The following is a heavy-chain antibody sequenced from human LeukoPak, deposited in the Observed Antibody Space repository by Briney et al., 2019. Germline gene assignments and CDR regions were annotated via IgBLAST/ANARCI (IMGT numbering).Heavy chain of an antibody. Sequence: ASVKVSCKASGDTFIDYYMQWVRQAPGQGLEWMGWINPNSGVINYSQKFQDRVTMTRDTSISTAYMELRRLTSDDTAIYYCARVVPPKKSCRGGSCTSNWFDPWGQGTLVTVSS. V-gene: IGHV1-2*02. D-gene: IGHD2-15*01. J-gene: IGHJ5*02. CDR1: GDTFIDYY. CDR2: INPNSGVI. CDR3: ARVVPPKKSCRGGSCTSNWFDP.